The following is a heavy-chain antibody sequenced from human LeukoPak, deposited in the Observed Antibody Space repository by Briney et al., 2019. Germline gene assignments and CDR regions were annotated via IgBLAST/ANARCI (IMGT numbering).Heavy chain of an antibody. CDR3: ARGLEQWLVRWFDP. Sequence: SQTLSLTCAISGDSVSGNSAAWNWIRQSPSRGLEWLGRTYYRSKWYNDYAVSVKSRITINPDTSKNQFSLQLNSVTPEDTAVYYCARGLEQWLVRWFDPWGQGTLVTVSS. J-gene: IGHJ5*02. V-gene: IGHV6-1*01. CDR1: GDSVSGNSAA. CDR2: TYYRSKWYN. D-gene: IGHD6-19*01.